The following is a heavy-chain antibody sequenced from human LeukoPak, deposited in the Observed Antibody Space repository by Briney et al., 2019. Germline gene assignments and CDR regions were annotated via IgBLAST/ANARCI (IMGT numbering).Heavy chain of an antibody. D-gene: IGHD2-2*01. Sequence: GGSLRLSCAASGFTFSNYDMNWVRQAPGKGLEWVSHISSGGSIKYYADSLKGRFTISRDNTKNSLYLQMNSLRAEDTAVYYCARRYCSSTDCLFDYWGQGTLVTVSS. CDR2: ISSGGSIK. J-gene: IGHJ4*02. CDR1: GFTFSNYD. V-gene: IGHV3-48*03. CDR3: ARRYCSSTDCLFDY.